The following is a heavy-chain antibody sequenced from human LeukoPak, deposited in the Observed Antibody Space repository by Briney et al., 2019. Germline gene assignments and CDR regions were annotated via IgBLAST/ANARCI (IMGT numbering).Heavy chain of an antibody. CDR1: GFTFSSYE. J-gene: IGHJ4*02. V-gene: IGHV3-48*03. CDR3: ARGVKDYGGYRYYFDY. D-gene: IGHD1-26*01. CDR2: ISSSGSTI. Sequence: PGGSLRLSCAASGFTFSSYEMNWVRQAPGKGLEWVSYISSSGSTIYYADSVKGRFTISRDNSKNTLYLQMNSLRAEDTAVYYCARGVKDYGGYRYYFDYWGQGTLVTVSS.